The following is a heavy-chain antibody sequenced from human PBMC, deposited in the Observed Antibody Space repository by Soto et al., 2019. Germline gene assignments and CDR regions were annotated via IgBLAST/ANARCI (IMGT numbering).Heavy chain of an antibody. J-gene: IGHJ4*02. V-gene: IGHV3-7*01. Sequence: EVQLVESGGCLVQPGGSLGLSCAVSGFTFTTDWMSWVRQAAGKGLEWVANINQDGSEKYYVDSVKGRFTISRDNAKNSLYLQMNSLRTEDTAVYYCARGHYHREQWGQGTLVTVSS. CDR1: GFTFTTDW. CDR2: INQDGSEK. CDR3: ARGHYHREQ. D-gene: IGHD1-1*01.